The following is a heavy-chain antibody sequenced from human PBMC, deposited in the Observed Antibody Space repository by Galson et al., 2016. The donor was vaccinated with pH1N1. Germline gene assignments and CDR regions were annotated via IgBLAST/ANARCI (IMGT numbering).Heavy chain of an antibody. Sequence: ETLSLTCAVHGASLVGYSWGWVRQSPGKGLEWIGEISHSGSTNDNPSLKSRVTISIDTSKNQSSLRLTSVTAADTAIYYCARIGYFRIDYWGQGTLLTVSS. CDR2: ISHSGST. CDR3: ARIGYFRIDY. J-gene: IGHJ4*02. D-gene: IGHD2-15*01. V-gene: IGHV4-34*01. CDR1: GASLVGYS.